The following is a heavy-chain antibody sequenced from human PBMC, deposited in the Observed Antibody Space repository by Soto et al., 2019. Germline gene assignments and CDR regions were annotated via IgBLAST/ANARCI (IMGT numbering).Heavy chain of an antibody. V-gene: IGHV3-30-3*01. Sequence: PGGSLGLSCAASGFTVSSYAMDWVRQAPGKGLEWVAVITYDGSNKNYADSVKGRFTISRDNSKNTGYLQMNSLRAEDTAVYYCARAAASCTRNDPTCPGYWGQGSLVTVSS. CDR3: ARAAASCTRNDPTCPGY. CDR1: GFTVSSYA. CDR2: ITYDGSNK. D-gene: IGHD1-1*01. J-gene: IGHJ4*02.